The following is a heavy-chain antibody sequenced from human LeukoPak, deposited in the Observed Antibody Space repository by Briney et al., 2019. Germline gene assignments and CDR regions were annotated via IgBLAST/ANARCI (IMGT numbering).Heavy chain of an antibody. J-gene: IGHJ4*02. Sequence: GGPLRLSCAASGFTVSGNYMTWVRQAPGKGLECVSVIYSGGSTYYADSVEGRFTISRDNSKNTLYLHMNSLRAEDTAVYYCAGCRWNYHYFEHWGQGTLVTVSS. CDR3: AGCRWNYHYFEH. CDR2: IYSGGST. CDR1: GFTVSGNY. V-gene: IGHV3-66*01. D-gene: IGHD1-7*01.